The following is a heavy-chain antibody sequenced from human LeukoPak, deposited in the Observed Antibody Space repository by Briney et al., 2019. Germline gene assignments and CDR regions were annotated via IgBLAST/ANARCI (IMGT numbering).Heavy chain of an antibody. CDR2: INPNSGGT. D-gene: IGHD6-6*01. CDR3: ARDLFPGDSSSSYLENPSDY. Sequence: GASVKVSCKASGYTFTGYYMHWVRQAPGQGLEWMGWINPNSGGTNYAQKFQGRVTMTRDTSISTAYMELSRLRSDDTAVYYCARDLFPGDSSSSYLENPSDYWGQGTLVTVSS. J-gene: IGHJ4*02. V-gene: IGHV1-2*02. CDR1: GYTFTGYY.